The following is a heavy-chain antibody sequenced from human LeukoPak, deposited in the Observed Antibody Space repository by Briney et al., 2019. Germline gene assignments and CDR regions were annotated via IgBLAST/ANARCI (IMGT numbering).Heavy chain of an antibody. CDR3: ARVGLRFGPPQTYYYYGMDV. J-gene: IGHJ6*02. CDR1: GFTFSTYE. CDR2: IKQDGSEK. V-gene: IGHV3-7*04. D-gene: IGHD5-12*01. Sequence: GGSLRLSCAASGFTFSTYEMKWVRQAPGKGLEWVANIKQDGSEKYYVDSVKGRFTISRDNAKNSLYLQMNSLRAEDTAVYYCARVGLRFGPPQTYYYYGMDVWGQGTTVTVSS.